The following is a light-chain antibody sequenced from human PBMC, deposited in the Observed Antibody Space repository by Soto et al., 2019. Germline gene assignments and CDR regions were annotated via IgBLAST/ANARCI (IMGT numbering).Light chain of an antibody. CDR1: SSNIGSNT. CDR3: AAWDDSLDGRVV. CDR2: SNN. V-gene: IGLV1-44*01. J-gene: IGLJ2*01. Sequence: QSVLTQPPSASGTPGQRVTISCSGSSSNIGSNTVNWYQQLPGTAPKLLIYSNNVRPSGVPDRFSGSISGTSASLAISGLQSEDEADYHCAAWDDSLDGRVVFGGGTKLTVL.